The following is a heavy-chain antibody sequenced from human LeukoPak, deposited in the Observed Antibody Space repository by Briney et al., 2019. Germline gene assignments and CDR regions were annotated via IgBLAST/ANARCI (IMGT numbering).Heavy chain of an antibody. CDR2: VFDSGGA. D-gene: IGHD4-17*01. V-gene: IGHV4-59*13. Sequence: SETLSLTCTVSGASISDYYWSWIRQPPGQGLEWIGYVFDSGGANYNPSLKGRVTISVDTSKNQFSVKLGSVTAADTAVYYCAAALGRYGDYSRGYYFDYWGQGTLVTVSS. CDR1: GASISDYY. CDR3: AAALGRYGDYSRGYYFDY. J-gene: IGHJ4*02.